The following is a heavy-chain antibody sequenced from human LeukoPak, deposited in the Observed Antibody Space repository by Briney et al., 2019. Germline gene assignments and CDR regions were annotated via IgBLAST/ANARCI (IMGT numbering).Heavy chain of an antibody. J-gene: IGHJ4*02. CDR3: ARHAYCSGGSCPDF. CDR2: IFRSGST. CDR1: GYSISSGYY. V-gene: IGHV4-38-2*01. Sequence: SETLSLTCAVSGYSISSGYYWGWIRQPLGKGLEWIGSIFRSGSTHYHPSLKSRVTISVDTSKNQFSLKLSSVTAADTAVYYCARHAYCSGGSCPDFWGQGTLVTVSS. D-gene: IGHD2-15*01.